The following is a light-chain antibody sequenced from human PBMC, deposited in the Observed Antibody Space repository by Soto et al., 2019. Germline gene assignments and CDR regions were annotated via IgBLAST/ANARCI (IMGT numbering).Light chain of an antibody. J-gene: IGKJ2*01. Sequence: DIQMTQSPSSLSASVGDRVTITCQASQDISNYLNWYQQKPGKAPKLLIYHASNLETGVPSRFSGGGFGTDFSFTISSLQPEDIATYYCQQYDSLPMYTFGQGTKLEIK. CDR1: QDISNY. V-gene: IGKV1-33*01. CDR3: QQYDSLPMYT. CDR2: HAS.